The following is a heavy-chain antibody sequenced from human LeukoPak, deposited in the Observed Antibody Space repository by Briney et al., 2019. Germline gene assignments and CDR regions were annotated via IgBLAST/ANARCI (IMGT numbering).Heavy chain of an antibody. CDR1: GFTFDDYG. V-gene: IGHV3-20*04. CDR2: INWNGGST. D-gene: IGHD3-3*01. CDR3: ARGASGRNYDFWSGYYLGYYYYYGMDV. J-gene: IGHJ6*02. Sequence: PGGSLRLSCTASGFTFDDYGMSWVRQAPGKGLEWVSGINWNGGSTGYVDSVKGRFTISRDNAKNSLYLQMNSLRAEDTALYYCARGASGRNYDFWSGYYLGYYYYYGMDVWGQGTTVTVSS.